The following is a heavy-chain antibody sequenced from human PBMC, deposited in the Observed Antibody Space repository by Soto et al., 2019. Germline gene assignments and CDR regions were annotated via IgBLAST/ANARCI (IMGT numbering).Heavy chain of an antibody. J-gene: IGHJ4*02. Sequence: QAQVVQSGAEVRKPGSSVKLSCKASEGTFNSYAIAWVRQAPGQGLEWMGGIIPYYNTLNYAQKFQDRVTITADGSTNTGYMELSSLRSDDTAVYFCASGASRWYPYFVDSWAQGTLVTVSS. CDR1: EGTFNSYA. V-gene: IGHV1-69*01. CDR3: ASGASRWYPYFVDS. D-gene: IGHD6-13*01. CDR2: IIPYYNTL.